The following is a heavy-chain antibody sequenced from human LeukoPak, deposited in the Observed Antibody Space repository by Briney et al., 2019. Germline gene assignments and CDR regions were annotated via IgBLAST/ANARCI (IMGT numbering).Heavy chain of an antibody. V-gene: IGHV1-24*01. CDR1: GYTLTELS. J-gene: IGHJ4*02. CDR3: ATQAFSGYGFDY. D-gene: IGHD5-12*01. CDR2: FGPEDGET. Sequence: ASVKVSCKVSGYTLTELSMHWVRQAPGKGLEWMGGFGPEDGETIYAQKFQGRVTMTEDTSTDTAYMELSSLRSEDTAVYYCATQAFSGYGFDYWGQGTLVTVSS.